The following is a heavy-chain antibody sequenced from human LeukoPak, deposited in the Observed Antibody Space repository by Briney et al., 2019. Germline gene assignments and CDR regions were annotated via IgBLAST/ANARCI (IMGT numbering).Heavy chain of an antibody. Sequence: PGGSLRLSCAASGFTFSSHWMSWVRQAPGKGLEGVANIKQDGSEKYYVDSVKGRFTISRDNAKNSLYLQMNSLRAEDTAVYYCARGTLDIVVVPAANYWGQGTLVTVSS. CDR2: IKQDGSEK. J-gene: IGHJ4*02. CDR3: ARGTLDIVVVPAANY. D-gene: IGHD2-2*03. V-gene: IGHV3-7*04. CDR1: GFTFSSHW.